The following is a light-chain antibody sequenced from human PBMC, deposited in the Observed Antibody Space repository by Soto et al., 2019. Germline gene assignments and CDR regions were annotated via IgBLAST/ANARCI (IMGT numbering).Light chain of an antibody. CDR3: QQYYSYPRT. J-gene: IGKJ1*01. CDR2: AAS. V-gene: IGKV1-39*01. CDR1: QSISSY. Sequence: IQRTQSPSSLSSSVGDRVTITCRASQSISSYLNWYQQKPGKAPKLLIYAASTLQSVVPSRFSGSGSGTDFTLTISCLQSEDFATYYCQQYYSYPRTFGQGTKVDIK.